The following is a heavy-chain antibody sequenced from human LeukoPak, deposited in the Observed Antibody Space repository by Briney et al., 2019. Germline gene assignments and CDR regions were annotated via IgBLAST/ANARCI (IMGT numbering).Heavy chain of an antibody. Sequence: SETLSLTCTVSGGSISSGGYYWSWIRQHPGKGLEWIGYIYYSGSTYYNPSLKSRVTISVDTSKNQFSLKLSSVTAADTAVYYCVRGGQQLVHWFDPWGQGTLVTVSS. CDR2: IYYSGST. CDR1: GGSISSGGYY. V-gene: IGHV4-31*03. J-gene: IGHJ5*02. D-gene: IGHD6-13*01. CDR3: VRGGQQLVHWFDP.